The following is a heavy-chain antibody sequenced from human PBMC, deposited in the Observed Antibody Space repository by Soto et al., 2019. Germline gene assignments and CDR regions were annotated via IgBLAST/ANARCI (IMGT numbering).Heavy chain of an antibody. CDR3: ARTFRCRGPAFDI. J-gene: IGHJ3*02. D-gene: IGHD2-15*01. CDR1: GGSFSGYY. CDR2: INHSGST. V-gene: IGHV4-34*01. Sequence: QVQLQQWGAGLLKPSETLSLTCAVYGGSFSGYYWSWIRQPPGKGLEWIGEINHSGSTNYNPSLKSRVTISVDTSKNQFSLKLSSVTAADTAVYYCARTFRCRGPAFDIWGQGTMVTVSS.